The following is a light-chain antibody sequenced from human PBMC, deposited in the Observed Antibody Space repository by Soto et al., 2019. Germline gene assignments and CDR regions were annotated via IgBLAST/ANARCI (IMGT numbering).Light chain of an antibody. V-gene: IGLV2-8*01. Sequence: QSALTQPPSASGSRGQSVTISCTGTLLDFNYVSWIQQHPGKAPKLIICEVTKRPSGVPDRFSGSKSGNTASLTVSGLQDDDEADYYCSSYAGRDIWVLGGGTKVTVL. CDR3: SSYAGRDIWV. J-gene: IGLJ3*02. CDR1: LLDFNY. CDR2: EVT.